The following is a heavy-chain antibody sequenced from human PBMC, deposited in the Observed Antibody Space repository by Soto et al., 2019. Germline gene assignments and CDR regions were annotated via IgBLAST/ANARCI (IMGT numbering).Heavy chain of an antibody. CDR2: INSDGSST. CDR3: ARRYYDFWSGYYSPIDY. Sequence: EVQLVESGGGLVQPGGSLRLSCAASGFTFSSYWMHWVRQAPGKGLVWVSRINSDGSSTSYADSVKGRFTISRDNAKNTLYLQMNSLRAEDTAVYYCARRYYDFWSGYYSPIDYCGQGTLVTVSS. J-gene: IGHJ4*02. CDR1: GFTFSSYW. V-gene: IGHV3-74*01. D-gene: IGHD3-3*01.